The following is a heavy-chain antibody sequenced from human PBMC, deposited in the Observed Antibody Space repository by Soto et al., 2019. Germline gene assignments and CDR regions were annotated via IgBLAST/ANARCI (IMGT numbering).Heavy chain of an antibody. Sequence: PGESLKISCNASGYIFSNYWIGWVRQMPGKGLEWMGIIYPGDSDTRYSPSFQGQVNISADKSITTAYLQWSSLKASDTAMYYCARQVLQAPHYGMDVWGQGTSVTVSS. CDR3: ARQVLQAPHYGMDV. CDR2: IYPGDSDT. CDR1: GYIFSNYW. J-gene: IGHJ6*02. V-gene: IGHV5-51*01. D-gene: IGHD2-15*01.